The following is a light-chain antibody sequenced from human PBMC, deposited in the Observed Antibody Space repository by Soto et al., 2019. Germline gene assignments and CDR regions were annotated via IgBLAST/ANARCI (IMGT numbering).Light chain of an antibody. CDR2: GAS. CDR1: QSVSSSS. Sequence: EIALTHSPGTLSLSPGQRATLSCRASQSVSSSSLAWYQHRPGQAPRLLIYGASRRATGIPDRFSGSGSGTDFTLTISRLEPEDCAMYYSQHYGASPTYTFRLRTKLDI. J-gene: IGKJ2*01. CDR3: QHYGASPTYT. V-gene: IGKV3-20*01.